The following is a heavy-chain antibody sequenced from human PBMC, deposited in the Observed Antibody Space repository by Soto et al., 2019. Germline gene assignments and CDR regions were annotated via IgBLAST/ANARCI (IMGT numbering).Heavy chain of an antibody. V-gene: IGHV3-23*01. Sequence: EVQLLESGGGLVQPGGSLRLSCAASGFTFSKYAMSWVRQAPGKGLEWVSAISGSGTTTYAADSVRGRFTISRDNSNHMLYLQMNSPSPKHTALYYCVKFFXGXXGSSGWPXSLDSWGQGTLVTVSS. CDR2: ISGSGTTT. CDR3: VKFFXGXXGSSGWPXSLDS. J-gene: IGHJ4*02. CDR1: GFTFSKYA. D-gene: IGHD6-25*01.